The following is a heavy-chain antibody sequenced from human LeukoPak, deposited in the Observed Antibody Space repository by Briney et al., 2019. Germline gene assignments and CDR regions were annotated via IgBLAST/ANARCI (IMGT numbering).Heavy chain of an antibody. CDR1: GFTFSSYA. J-gene: IGHJ4*02. Sequence: GGSLRLSCAASGFTFSSYAMSWVRQAPGKGLEWVSAISGSGGSTYYADSVKGRFTISRDNSENTLYLQMNSLRAEDTAVYYCAKDYIYGSGSYYFDYWGQGTLVTVSS. CDR2: ISGSGGST. D-gene: IGHD3-10*01. V-gene: IGHV3-23*01. CDR3: AKDYIYGSGSYYFDY.